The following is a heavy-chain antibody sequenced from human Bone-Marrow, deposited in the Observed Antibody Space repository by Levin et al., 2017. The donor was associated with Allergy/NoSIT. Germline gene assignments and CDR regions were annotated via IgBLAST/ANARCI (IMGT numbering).Heavy chain of an antibody. V-gene: IGHV3-23*01. D-gene: IGHD4-17*01. CDR2: ISGSGDRT. CDR1: GFTFSSYP. J-gene: IGHJ4*02. CDR3: AKDIYEHRGPLTTVTYFFDY. Sequence: AGGSLRLSCAASGFTFSSYPMSWVRQAPGKGLEWVSGISGSGDRTYYADSVKGRFTIFRDNSKNTLYMQMNSLRADDTAVYYCAKDIYEHRGPLTTVTYFFDYWGQGTLATVSS.